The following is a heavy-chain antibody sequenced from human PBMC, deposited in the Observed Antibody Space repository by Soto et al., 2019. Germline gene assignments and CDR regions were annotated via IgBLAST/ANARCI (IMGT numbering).Heavy chain of an antibody. J-gene: IGHJ4*02. CDR3: ARPDQDGYNYDY. CDR1: GFTFSFYA. Sequence: PGGSLRLSCAASGFTFSFYAMNWVRQAPGKGLEWVSGISDSGGTTCYADSVKGRFTISRDNSKNTLYLQMSSLGVEDTAVYYCARPDQDGYNYDYWGQGTLVTVSS. V-gene: IGHV3-23*01. CDR2: ISDSGGTT. D-gene: IGHD5-12*01.